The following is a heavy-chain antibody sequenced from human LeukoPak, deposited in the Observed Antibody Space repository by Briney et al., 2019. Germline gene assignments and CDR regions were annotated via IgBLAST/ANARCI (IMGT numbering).Heavy chain of an antibody. J-gene: IGHJ3*02. CDR1: GFTVSTNY. V-gene: IGHV3-53*01. CDR2: IYSDGTT. CDR3: TRDLRKHGVFDI. Sequence: GGSLRLSCAASGFTVSTNYMTWVRQAPGKGLEWVSEIYSDGTTYYAASVKGRFSISRDNSKNTVYLEMNSLRGEDTAIYYCTRDLRKHGVFDIWGQGTMVTVSS.